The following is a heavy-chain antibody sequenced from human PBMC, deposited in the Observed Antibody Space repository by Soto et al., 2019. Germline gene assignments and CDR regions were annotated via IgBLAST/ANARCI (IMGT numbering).Heavy chain of an antibody. CDR3: AYYYDSSGYYPGLNY. J-gene: IGHJ4*02. Sequence: GGSLRLSCAAAGVTVSSNYMSWVRQAPGKGLEWVSVIYTGGSTYYANSVKGRFTISRDNSKNTLYLQMKGLRAEDTAVYYCAYYYDSSGYYPGLNYWGQGTLVTVSS. CDR2: IYTGGST. V-gene: IGHV3-53*01. CDR1: GVTVSSNY. D-gene: IGHD3-22*01.